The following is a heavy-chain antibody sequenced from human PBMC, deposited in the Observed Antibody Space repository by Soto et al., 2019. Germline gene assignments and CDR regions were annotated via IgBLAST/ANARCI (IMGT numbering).Heavy chain of an antibody. CDR2: VYWDDDK. CDR3: SHGRGGVASF. J-gene: IGHJ4*02. Sequence: QITLNESGPTLVKPTQTLTLTCTFSGFSLSTRDVGVGWIRQPPGEALEWLGVVYWDDDKTYRPSLKSRLTTTKDTSKSKVVLRMTKMDPVDTSPDFCSHGRGGVASFWGQGTLVTVSS. V-gene: IGHV2-5*02. CDR1: GFSLSTRDVG. D-gene: IGHD2-2*01.